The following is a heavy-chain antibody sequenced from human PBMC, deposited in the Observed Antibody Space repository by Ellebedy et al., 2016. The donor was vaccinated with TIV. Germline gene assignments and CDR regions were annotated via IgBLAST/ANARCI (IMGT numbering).Heavy chain of an antibody. CDR3: ARFRKHRDLGGNSAPFDS. V-gene: IGHV4-59*08. Sequence: SETLSLTCSVSSGSMSPYYCSWIRQPPGKGLQWIGYIHESGSTNYNPSLESRLTMSFDTSTNQFSLTLTCVTAADTAVYYCARFRKHRDLGGNSAPFDSWGQGTLVTVSS. D-gene: IGHD4-23*01. J-gene: IGHJ4*02. CDR2: IHESGST. CDR1: SGSMSPYY.